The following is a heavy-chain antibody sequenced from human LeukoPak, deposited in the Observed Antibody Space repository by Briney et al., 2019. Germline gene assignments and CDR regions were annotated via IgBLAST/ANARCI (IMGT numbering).Heavy chain of an antibody. V-gene: IGHV4-4*07. CDR2: LYNNGST. J-gene: IGHJ5*02. CDR3: ARDRLWFGEFKYNWFDP. Sequence: SETLSLTCTVSGGSLWSFYWSWVRQPAGKGLEWIGRLYNNGSTNYSPSLKSRVIMSFDPSKNQFSLKLNSVTAADTAVYYCARDRLWFGEFKYNWFDPWGQGTLVTVSS. CDR1: GGSLWSFY. D-gene: IGHD3-10*01.